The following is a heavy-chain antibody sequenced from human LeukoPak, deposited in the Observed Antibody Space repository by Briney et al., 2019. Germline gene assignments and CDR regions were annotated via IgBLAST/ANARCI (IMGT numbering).Heavy chain of an antibody. CDR3: ARVRWGGLYYFDS. Sequence: GGSLRLSCAASGFTFSSYGMHWVRQAPGKGLEWVAFIRYDGSNKYYADSVKGRFTISRDNSKNTLYLQMNSLRAEDTAVYYCARVRWGGLYYFDSWGQGTLVTVSS. D-gene: IGHD3-16*01. CDR1: GFTFSSYG. J-gene: IGHJ4*02. V-gene: IGHV3-30*02. CDR2: IRYDGSNK.